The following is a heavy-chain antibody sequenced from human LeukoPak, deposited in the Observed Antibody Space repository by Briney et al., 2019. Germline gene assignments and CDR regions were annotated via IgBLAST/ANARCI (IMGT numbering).Heavy chain of an antibody. CDR1: GGSISSYY. D-gene: IGHD4-23*01. V-gene: IGHV4-59*01. CDR2: IYYSGST. Sequence: SETLSLTCTVSGGSISSYYWSWIRQPPGKGLERIGYIYYSGSTNYNPSLKSRVTTSVDTSKNQFSLKLSSVTAADTAVYYCARDNYGGNSGFDYWGQGTLVTVSS. CDR3: ARDNYGGNSGFDY. J-gene: IGHJ4*02.